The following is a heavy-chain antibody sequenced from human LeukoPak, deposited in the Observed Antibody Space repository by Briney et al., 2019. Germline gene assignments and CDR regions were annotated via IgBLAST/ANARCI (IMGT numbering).Heavy chain of an antibody. V-gene: IGHV1-2*04. CDR2: INPNSGGT. CDR3: ARALQGVATVPSPLDAFDI. Sequence: ASVKVSCKASGYTFTGYYMHWVRQAPGQGLEWMGWINPNSGGTNYAQKFQGWVTMTRDTSISTAYMELSRLRSDDTAVYYCARALQGVATVPSPLDAFDIWGQGTMVTVSS. D-gene: IGHD4-17*01. J-gene: IGHJ3*02. CDR1: GYTFTGYY.